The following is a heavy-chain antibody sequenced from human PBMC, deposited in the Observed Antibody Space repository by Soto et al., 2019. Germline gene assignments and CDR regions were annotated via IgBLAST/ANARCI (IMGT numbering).Heavy chain of an antibody. CDR3: AKFASDFWSGYYSLAKTF. J-gene: IGHJ4*02. D-gene: IGHD3-3*01. Sequence: GGSLRLSCAASGFTFSSYAMSWVRQAPGKGLEWVSAISGSGGSTYYADSVKGRFTISRDNSKNTLYLQMNSLRAEDTAVYYCAKFASDFWSGYYSLAKTFWGQGTLVTVSS. CDR1: GFTFSSYA. V-gene: IGHV3-23*01. CDR2: ISGSGGST.